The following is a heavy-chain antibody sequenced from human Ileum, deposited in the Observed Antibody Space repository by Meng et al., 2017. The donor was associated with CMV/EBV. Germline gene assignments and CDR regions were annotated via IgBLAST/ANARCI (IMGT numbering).Heavy chain of an antibody. CDR1: GFSLSTNGVG. V-gene: IGHV2-5*02. CDR2: IYWDDTK. D-gene: IGHD6-19*01. J-gene: IGHJ4*02. Sequence: QITLKQSCPTLLKPTQTLTLTCTFSGFSLSTNGVGVGWIRQPPGKALEWLALIYWDDTKRYSPSLKSRLTISKDTSKNQVVLTMTNTDTVDTATYYCANRRGSGWYETYFDSWGQGTLVTVSS. CDR3: ANRRGSGWYETYFDS.